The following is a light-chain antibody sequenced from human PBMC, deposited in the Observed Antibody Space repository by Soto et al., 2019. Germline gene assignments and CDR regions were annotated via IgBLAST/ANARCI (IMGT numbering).Light chain of an antibody. CDR2: GTS. Sequence: EVVMTQSPTTLSVSPGEKVTLSCRASQTISNNLAWYRKKPGQAPSLLIYGTSTRATGLPARFSGSGSGTEFTLTISSLQSDDFALYYCQQYNNWPHTFGQGTKLEIK. V-gene: IGKV3-15*01. CDR1: QTISNN. CDR3: QQYNNWPHT. J-gene: IGKJ2*01.